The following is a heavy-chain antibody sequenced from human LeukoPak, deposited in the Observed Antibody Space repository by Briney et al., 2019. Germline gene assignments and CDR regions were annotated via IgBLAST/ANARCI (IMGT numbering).Heavy chain of an antibody. V-gene: IGHV1-24*01. CDR2: FDPEDGET. CDR3: ATPGPDWGDAFDI. Sequence: ASVKVSCKASGYTFSAYYMHWVRQAPGQGLEWMGGFDPEDGETIYAQEFQGRVTMTEDTSTDTAYMELSSLRSEDTAVYYCATPGPDWGDAFDIWGQGTMVTVSS. D-gene: IGHD3/OR15-3a*01. J-gene: IGHJ3*02. CDR1: GYTFSAYY.